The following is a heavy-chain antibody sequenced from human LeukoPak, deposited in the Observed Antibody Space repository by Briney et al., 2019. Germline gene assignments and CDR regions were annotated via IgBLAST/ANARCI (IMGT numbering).Heavy chain of an antibody. D-gene: IGHD6-13*01. CDR3: AREKYSSRLDAFDI. Sequence: ASVKVSCKASGYIFTGYYMHWVRQAPGQGLEWMGWINPNSGGTNYAQKFQGRVTMARDTSISTAYMELSRLRSDDTAVYYCAREKYSSRLDAFDIWGQGTMVTVSS. J-gene: IGHJ3*02. CDR1: GYIFTGYY. V-gene: IGHV1-2*02. CDR2: INPNSGGT.